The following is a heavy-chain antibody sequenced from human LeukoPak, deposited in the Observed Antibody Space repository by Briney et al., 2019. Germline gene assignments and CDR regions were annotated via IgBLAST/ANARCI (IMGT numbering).Heavy chain of an antibody. D-gene: IGHD3-22*01. CDR2: IYPGDSDT. J-gene: IGHJ3*02. V-gene: IGHV5-51*01. Sequence: GESLKISCKGSGYSFTSYWIGWVRQLPGKGLEWMGIIYPGDSDTRYSPSFQGQVTISADKSISTAYLQWSSLKASDTAMYYCARMSLYYYDSSGYWRGDAFDIWGQGTMVTVSS. CDR3: ARMSLYYYDSSGYWRGDAFDI. CDR1: GYSFTSYW.